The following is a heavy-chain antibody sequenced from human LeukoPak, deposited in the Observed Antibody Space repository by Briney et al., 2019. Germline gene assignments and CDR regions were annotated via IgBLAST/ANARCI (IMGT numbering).Heavy chain of an antibody. CDR2: IYYSGTT. Sequence: SETLSLTCTVSGDSILTRTYYWGWIRQPPGKGLEWIGSIYYSGTTHYNPSTRSRVTISVATSENQFSLELHSVTAADTAVYYCARHFPLMGYTGWNQGCFDRGGQGTLVTVSS. J-gene: IGHJ5*02. CDR3: ARHFPLMGYTGWNQGCFDR. V-gene: IGHV4-39*01. D-gene: IGHD1-1*01. CDR1: GDSILTRTYY.